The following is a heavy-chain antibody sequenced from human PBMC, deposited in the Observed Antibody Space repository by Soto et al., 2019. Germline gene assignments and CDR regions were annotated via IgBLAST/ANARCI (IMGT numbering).Heavy chain of an antibody. V-gene: IGHV3-30-3*01. CDR3: ARGPLSGYSYEKAISAFDI. Sequence: QVQLVESGGGVVQPGRSLRLSCAASGFTFSSYAMHWVRQAPGKGLEWVAVISYDGSNKYDADSVKGRFTISRDNSKNTLYLQMNSLRAEDTAVYYCARGPLSGYSYEKAISAFDIWGQGTMVTVSS. J-gene: IGHJ3*02. D-gene: IGHD5-18*01. CDR2: ISYDGSNK. CDR1: GFTFSSYA.